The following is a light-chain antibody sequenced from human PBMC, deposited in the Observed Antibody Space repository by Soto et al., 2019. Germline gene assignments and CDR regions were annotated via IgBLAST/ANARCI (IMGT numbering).Light chain of an antibody. CDR2: DVS. Sequence: QSALTQPASVSGSPGQSITISCTGTSSDIGGYNYVSWYQQLPGKVPTLIIYDVSNRPSGVSDRFSGSKSGNAASLTISGLQAEDEADYYCSSYTSTSTLYVFGTGTKVTVL. CDR1: SSDIGGYNY. J-gene: IGLJ1*01. CDR3: SSYTSTSTLYV. V-gene: IGLV2-14*03.